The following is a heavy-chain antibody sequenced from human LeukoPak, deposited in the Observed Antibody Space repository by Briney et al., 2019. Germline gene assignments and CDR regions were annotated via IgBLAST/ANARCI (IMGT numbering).Heavy chain of an antibody. V-gene: IGHV4-59*01. CDR1: GGFINSYY. J-gene: IGHJ4*02. Sequence: PSETLSLTCTVSGGFINSYYWSWIRQPPGKGLEWIGFIYYSGSANYNPSLKSRVTISVDTSNNQFSLKLSSVTAADTAVYYCARLSSGYYLAYWGQGTLVTVSS. D-gene: IGHD3-22*01. CDR2: IYYSGSA. CDR3: ARLSSGYYLAY.